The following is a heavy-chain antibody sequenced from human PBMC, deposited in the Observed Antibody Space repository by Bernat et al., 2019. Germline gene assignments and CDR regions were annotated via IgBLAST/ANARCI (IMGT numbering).Heavy chain of an antibody. V-gene: IGHV4-59*11. D-gene: IGHD6-13*01. J-gene: IGHJ4*02. CDR2: IYYSGRT. CDR3: ARVVKSSWHNDY. Sequence: QVQLQESGPGLVKPSETLSLTCTVSGASISSHYWSWIRQPPGKGLEWIGYIYYSGRTYYNPSLKSRVSISVDTSKNQFSLKLSSVTAADTAVYYCARVVKSSWHNDYWGQGTLVIVSS. CDR1: GASISSHY.